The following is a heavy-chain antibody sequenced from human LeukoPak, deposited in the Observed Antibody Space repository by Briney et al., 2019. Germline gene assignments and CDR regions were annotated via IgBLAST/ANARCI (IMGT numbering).Heavy chain of an antibody. Sequence: SVKVSCKASGGTFISYAISWVRQAPGQGLEWMGGIIPIFGTANYAQKLQGRVTITADESTSTAYMELSSLRSEDTAVYYCARALLWFGEFDYWGQGTLVTVSS. CDR3: ARALLWFGEFDY. D-gene: IGHD3-10*01. V-gene: IGHV1-69*01. CDR2: IIPIFGTA. J-gene: IGHJ4*02. CDR1: GGTFISYA.